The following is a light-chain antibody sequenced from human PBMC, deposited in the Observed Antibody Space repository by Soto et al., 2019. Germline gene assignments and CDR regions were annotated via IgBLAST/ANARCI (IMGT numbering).Light chain of an antibody. CDR3: QQYNSYVWT. CDR2: DAS. J-gene: IGKJ1*01. V-gene: IGKV1-5*01. Sequence: DIQMTQSPSTLSASVGDTVTITCRASQTISSWLAWYQQKPGKAPNLLIYDASSLEGGVPSRFSGSGSGTEFTLTISSLQPDDFAAYYCQQYNSYVWTFGQGTKVDIK. CDR1: QTISSW.